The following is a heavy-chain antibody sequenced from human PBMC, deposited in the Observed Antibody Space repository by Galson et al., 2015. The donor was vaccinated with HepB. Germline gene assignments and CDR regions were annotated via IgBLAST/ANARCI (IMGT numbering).Heavy chain of an antibody. CDR1: GFTFDDYA. CDR2: ISGSGGST. V-gene: IGHV3-23*01. J-gene: IGHJ4*02. Sequence: SLRLSCAASGFTFDDYAMSWVRQAPGKGLEWVSAISGSGGSTYYADSVKGRFTISRDNSKNTLYLQMNSLRAEDTAVYYCAKDLTVDTAMEYYFDYWGQGTLVTVSS. CDR3: AKDLTVDTAMEYYFDY. D-gene: IGHD5-18*01.